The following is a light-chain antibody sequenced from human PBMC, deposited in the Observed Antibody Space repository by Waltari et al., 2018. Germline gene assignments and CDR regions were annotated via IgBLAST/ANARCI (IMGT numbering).Light chain of an antibody. Sequence: QSALTQPASVPGSPGQSITISCTGNSSDVGSYNHVFWYQQYPGKVPKLLIYDVTKRPSGVSNRFSGFKSGNTASLTISGLQAEDEADYYCCSYAGSSRGVFGTGTKVTV. J-gene: IGLJ1*01. CDR2: DVT. CDR3: CSYAGSSRGV. V-gene: IGLV2-23*02. CDR1: SSDVGSYNH.